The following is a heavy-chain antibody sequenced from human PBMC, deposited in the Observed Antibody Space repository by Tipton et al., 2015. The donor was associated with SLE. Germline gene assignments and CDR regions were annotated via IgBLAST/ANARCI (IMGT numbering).Heavy chain of an antibody. V-gene: IGHV1-46*01. CDR1: GYTFTSYY. D-gene: IGHD1-26*01. J-gene: IGHJ6*03. CDR3: ARSSGSYLWYYYYMDV. Sequence: QLVQSGAEVKKPGASVKVSCKASGYTFTSYYMHWVRQAPGQGLEWMGTINPSGGSTSYAQKFQGRVTMTRDTSTSTVYMELSSLRSEDTAVYYCARSSGSYLWYYYYMDVWGKGTTVTVSS. CDR2: INPSGGST.